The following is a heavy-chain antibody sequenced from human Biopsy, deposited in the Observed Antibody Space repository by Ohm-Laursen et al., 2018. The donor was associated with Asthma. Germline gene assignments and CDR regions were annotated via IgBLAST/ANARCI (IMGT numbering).Heavy chain of an antibody. CDR1: GGSISSSRYY. V-gene: IGHV4-39*07. J-gene: IGHJ5*02. CDR3: ARTTYGDDGFDP. CDR2: IYYSGNT. Sequence: GTLSLTCTVSGGSISSSRYYWGWIRQTPGKGLEWIGSIYYSGNTYYNPSLKSRVSISLDTSKNQFSLSLTSVTAADTAVYYCARTTYGDDGFDPWGQGTLVTVSS. D-gene: IGHD4-17*01.